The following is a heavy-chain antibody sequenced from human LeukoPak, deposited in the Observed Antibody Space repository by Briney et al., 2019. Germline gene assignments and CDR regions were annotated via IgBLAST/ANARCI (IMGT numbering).Heavy chain of an antibody. Sequence: GGSLRLSCAASGFTFDDYAMHWVRQAPGKGLEWVSGIRWNSGSIGYADSVKGRFTISRDNAKNSLYLQMNSLRAEDTALYYCAKDIRDGYNPYYYYYGMDVWGQGTTVTVSS. CDR3: AKDIRDGYNPYYYYYGMDV. D-gene: IGHD5-24*01. J-gene: IGHJ6*02. CDR1: GFTFDDYA. V-gene: IGHV3-9*01. CDR2: IRWNSGSI.